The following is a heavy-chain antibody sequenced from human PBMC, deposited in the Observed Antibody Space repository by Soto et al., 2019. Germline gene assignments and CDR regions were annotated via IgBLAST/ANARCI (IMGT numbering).Heavy chain of an antibody. Sequence: SETLSLTCSVSGAALNSGNYYWSWIRQVPGKGLEWIGHIYVTGAVDYNPSLRDRITISQDTSERQFSLNPRLVTAADTAVYYCARLRIATNNYKWFDPWGQGALVTVSS. V-gene: IGHV4-31*03. CDR3: ARLRIATNNYKWFDP. CDR2: IYVTGAV. J-gene: IGHJ5*02. D-gene: IGHD2-21*01. CDR1: GAALNSGNYY.